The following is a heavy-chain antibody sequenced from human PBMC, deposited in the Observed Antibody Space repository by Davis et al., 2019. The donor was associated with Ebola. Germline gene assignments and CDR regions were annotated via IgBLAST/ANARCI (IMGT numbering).Heavy chain of an antibody. D-gene: IGHD6-19*01. V-gene: IGHV3-23*01. J-gene: IGHJ2*01. CDR2: IRDSGGRI. CDR3: AKDRAAVADWYFDL. CDR1: GFTFSSYA. Sequence: GESLKISCAASGFTFSSYAMSWVRHAPGKGLEWVSAIRDSGGRIYYADSVKGRFTISRDNSKDTLYLQMNSLRAEDTAVYYCAKDRAAVADWYFDLWGRGTLVTVSS.